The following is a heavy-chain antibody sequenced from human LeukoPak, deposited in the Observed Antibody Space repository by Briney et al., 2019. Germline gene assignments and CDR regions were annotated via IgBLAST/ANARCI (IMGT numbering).Heavy chain of an antibody. V-gene: IGHV3-33*01. J-gene: IGHJ3*02. D-gene: IGHD2-15*01. CDR2: IWYDGSNK. Sequence: PGRSLRLSCAASGFTFSSYGMHWVRQAPGKGLEWVAVIWYDGSNKYYADSVKGRFTISRDNSKNTLYLQMNSLRAEDTAVYYCACSALLNLDAFDIWGQGTMVTVSS. CDR1: GFTFSSYG. CDR3: ACSALLNLDAFDI.